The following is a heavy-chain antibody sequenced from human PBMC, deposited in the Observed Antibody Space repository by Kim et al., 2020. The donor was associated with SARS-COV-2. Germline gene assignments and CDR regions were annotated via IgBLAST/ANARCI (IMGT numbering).Heavy chain of an antibody. D-gene: IGHD3-22*01. CDR2: INPSGGST. CDR3: ARSSYYYDSSGYQGVSPIDY. CDR1: GYTFTSYY. V-gene: IGHV1-46*01. J-gene: IGHJ4*02. Sequence: ASVKVSCKASGYTFTSYYMHWVRQAPGQGLEWMGIINPSGGSTSYAQKFQGRVTMTRDTSTSTVYMELSSLRSEDTAVYYCARSSYYYDSSGYQGVSPIDYWGQGTLVTVSS.